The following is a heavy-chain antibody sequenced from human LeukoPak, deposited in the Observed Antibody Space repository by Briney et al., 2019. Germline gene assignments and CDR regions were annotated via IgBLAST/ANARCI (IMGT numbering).Heavy chain of an antibody. D-gene: IGHD3-10*01. CDR1: GFTFSSYN. Sequence: GGSLRLSCAASGFTFSSYNMNWVRQAPGKGLEWVSSISSSSSNIYYADSVKGRFTISRDNAKNSLYLQTNSLTAEDTAVYYCARAPGSGTQGYYFDYWGQGTLVTVSS. J-gene: IGHJ4*02. CDR3: ARAPGSGTQGYYFDY. V-gene: IGHV3-21*01. CDR2: ISSSSSNI.